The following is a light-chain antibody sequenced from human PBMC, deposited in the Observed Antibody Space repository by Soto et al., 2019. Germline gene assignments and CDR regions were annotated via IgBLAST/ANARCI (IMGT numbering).Light chain of an antibody. CDR1: QSVLYSSTNQNH. Sequence: DIVTTQSPDSLAVSLGESATINCKSSQSVLYSSTNQNHLAWYQQKPGQPPKLLIYWASTRESGVPDRFSGSGSGTDFTLTISSLQAEDVAVYYCQQYHSPPYTFGQGTKLEIK. CDR3: QQYHSPPYT. J-gene: IGKJ2*01. CDR2: WAS. V-gene: IGKV4-1*01.